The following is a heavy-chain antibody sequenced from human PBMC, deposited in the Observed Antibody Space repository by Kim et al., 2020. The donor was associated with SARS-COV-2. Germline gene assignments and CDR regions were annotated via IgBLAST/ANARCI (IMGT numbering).Heavy chain of an antibody. Sequence: SETLSLTCTVSGDSIRTYYWSWIRQPTGKGLEWIGYIDYSGSSDYNPSLRSRVAISVDTSKNQFSLKLSSVTAADTAVYYCARLNGGGWGQGTLVTVSS. J-gene: IGHJ4*02. CDR2: IDYSGSS. D-gene: IGHD2-15*01. CDR3: ARLNGGG. V-gene: IGHV4-59*13. CDR1: GDSIRTYY.